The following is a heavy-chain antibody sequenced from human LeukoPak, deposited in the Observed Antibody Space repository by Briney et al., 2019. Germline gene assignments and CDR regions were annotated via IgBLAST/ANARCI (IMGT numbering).Heavy chain of an antibody. V-gene: IGHV3-43*02. CDR2: ISGDGGST. CDR3: AARIPGSGSYV. D-gene: IGHD1-26*01. CDR1: GFTFDDYA. J-gene: IGHJ4*02. Sequence: QPGGSLRLSCAASGFTFDDYAMHWLRQAPGKGLEWVSLISGDGGSTGYADSVKGRFTISRDNAKNSLYLQMNSLRAEDTALYYCAARIPGSGSYVWGQGSLVTVSS.